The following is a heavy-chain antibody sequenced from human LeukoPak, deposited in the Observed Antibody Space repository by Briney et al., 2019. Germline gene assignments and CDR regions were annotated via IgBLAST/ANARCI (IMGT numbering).Heavy chain of an antibody. CDR2: INPFSGGT. V-gene: IGHV1-2*02. J-gene: IGHJ3*02. Sequence: ASVKVSCKTSGYTFTFCFLHWVRQAPGQGLEWMGWINPFSGGTKSAQKFQGRVTMTRDTSITTAYMELISLRSDDTAMYYCARSTYTSCWYHDGFIIWGQGTMVTVSS. CDR1: GYTFTFCF. D-gene: IGHD6-19*01. CDR3: ARSTYTSCWYHDGFII.